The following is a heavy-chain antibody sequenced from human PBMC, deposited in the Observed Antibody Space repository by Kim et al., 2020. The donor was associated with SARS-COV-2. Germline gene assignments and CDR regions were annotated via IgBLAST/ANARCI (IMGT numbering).Heavy chain of an antibody. CDR3: ARAPAAALDC. V-gene: IGHV4-34*01. J-gene: IGHJ4*02. CDR1: GGSFSGYY. Sequence: SETLSLTCAVYGGSFSGYYWSWIRQPPGKGLEWIGEINHSGSTNYNPSLKSRVTISVDTSKNQFSLKLSSVTAADTAVYYCARAPAAALDCWGQGTLVTVSS. D-gene: IGHD6-13*01. CDR2: INHSGST.